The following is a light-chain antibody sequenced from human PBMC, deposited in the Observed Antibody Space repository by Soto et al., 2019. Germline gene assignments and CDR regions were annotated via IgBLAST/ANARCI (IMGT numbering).Light chain of an antibody. V-gene: IGKV3D-15*01. CDR2: GAS. CDR3: QQYHHWPPIT. J-gene: IGKJ5*01. CDR1: QSVSSS. Sequence: EIVLTQSPGTLSLSPGEGAPLSCRASQSVSSSRLAWYQQKPGQAPRLLIYGASTRATGVPARFSGSGSETDFTLTISNLQSEDCAVYYCQQYHHWPPITFGQGTRLEIK.